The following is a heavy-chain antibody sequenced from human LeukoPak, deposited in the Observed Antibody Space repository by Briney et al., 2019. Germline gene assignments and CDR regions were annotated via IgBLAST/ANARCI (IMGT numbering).Heavy chain of an antibody. J-gene: IGHJ6*02. CDR1: GGSISTYY. CDR2: VRASGST. V-gene: IGHV4-4*07. Sequence: SETLSLTCTVSGGSISTYYWTWIRQPAGKGLEWIGRVRASGSTDYNPSLKSRVTMSVDTSKNQFSMSLSSVTAADTAVYYCARVEVYGDEYYGLDVWGQGTTVTVSS. CDR3: ARVEVYGDEYYGLDV. D-gene: IGHD4-17*01.